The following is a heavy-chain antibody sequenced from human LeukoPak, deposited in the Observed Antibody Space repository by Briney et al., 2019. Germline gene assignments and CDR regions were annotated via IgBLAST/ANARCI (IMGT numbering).Heavy chain of an antibody. CDR1: GGSISSYY. CDR3: AARAFPKPFGL. V-gene: IGHV4-34*01. Sequence: SETLSLTCTVSGGSISSYYWSWIRQPPGKGLEWIGEINHSGSANYNPSLKSRVTISVDTSKNQFSLKLSSVTAADTAVYYCAARAFPKPFGLWGQGTMVTVSS. D-gene: IGHD2-21*01. CDR2: INHSGSA. J-gene: IGHJ3*01.